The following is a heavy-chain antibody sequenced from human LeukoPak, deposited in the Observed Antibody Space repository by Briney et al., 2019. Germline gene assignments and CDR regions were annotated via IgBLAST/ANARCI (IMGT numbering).Heavy chain of an antibody. CDR1: GYTFTSYG. J-gene: IGHJ3*02. V-gene: IGHV1-18*04. CDR2: ISAYNGNT. D-gene: IGHD3-10*01. CDR3: ARELTMVRGATLLGDAFDI. Sequence: ASVKVSCKASGYTFTSYGISWVRQAPGQGLEWMGWISAYNGNTNYAQKLQGRVTMTTDTSTSTAYMELRSLRSDDTAVYYCARELTMVRGATLLGDAFDIWGQGTMVTVSS.